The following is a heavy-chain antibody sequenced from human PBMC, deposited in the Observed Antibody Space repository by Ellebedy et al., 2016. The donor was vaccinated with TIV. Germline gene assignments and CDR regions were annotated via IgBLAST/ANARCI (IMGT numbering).Heavy chain of an antibody. D-gene: IGHD3-10*01. J-gene: IGHJ4*02. Sequence: PGGSLRLSCAASGFTFSNNAMSWVRQAPGKGLEWVSAISSGGTSTYYADSVKGRFTISIDNSKNTLYLQMNSLRAEDTAVYYCARDRETWFGDPTGLDYWGQGTLVTVSS. CDR3: ARDRETWFGDPTGLDY. CDR2: ISSGGTST. CDR1: GFTFSNNA. V-gene: IGHV3-23*01.